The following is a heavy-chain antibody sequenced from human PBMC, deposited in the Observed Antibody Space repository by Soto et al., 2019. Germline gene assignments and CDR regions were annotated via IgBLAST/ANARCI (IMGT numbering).Heavy chain of an antibody. CDR2: IFGDGRT. V-gene: IGHV3-66*01. CDR3: AGDPFQGFGS. J-gene: IGHJ5*01. Sequence: GGSLRLSCAASGFTVGNNYMSWVRQAPTKGLEWLSVIFGDGRTYYADSVKGRFTVSRDSSEHTLFLQINNLRAEDTAVYYCAGDPFQGFGSWGHGTLITVSS. CDR1: GFTVGNNY.